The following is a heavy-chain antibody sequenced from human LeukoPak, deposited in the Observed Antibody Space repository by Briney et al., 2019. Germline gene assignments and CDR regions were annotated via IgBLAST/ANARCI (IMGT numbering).Heavy chain of an antibody. CDR3: ARDDSSGYYPPLVY. V-gene: IGHV4-34*01. D-gene: IGHD3-22*01. CDR1: GGSFSGYY. Sequence: PSETLSLTCAVYGGSFSGYYWSWIRQPPGKGLEWIGEINHSGSTNYNPSLKSRVTISVDTSKNQFSLKLSSVTAADTAVYYCARDDSSGYYPPLVYWGQGTLVTVSS. CDR2: INHSGST. J-gene: IGHJ4*02.